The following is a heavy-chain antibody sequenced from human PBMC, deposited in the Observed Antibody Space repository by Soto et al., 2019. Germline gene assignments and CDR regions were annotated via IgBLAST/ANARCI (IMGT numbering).Heavy chain of an antibody. Sequence: EVQLVESGGGLVQPGRSLRLSCAASGFTFDDYAMHWVRQAPGKGLEWVSGISWNSGSIGYADSVKGRFTISRDNAKNSLSLQMNSLRGEDTALYYCAKSPYSNYAYGMDVWGLGTTVTVSS. CDR2: ISWNSGSI. J-gene: IGHJ6*02. V-gene: IGHV3-9*01. CDR3: AKSPYSNYAYGMDV. D-gene: IGHD4-4*01. CDR1: GFTFDDYA.